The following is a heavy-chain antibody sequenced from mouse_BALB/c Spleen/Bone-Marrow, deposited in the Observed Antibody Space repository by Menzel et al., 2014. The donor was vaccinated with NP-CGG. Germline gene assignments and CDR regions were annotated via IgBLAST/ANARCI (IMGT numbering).Heavy chain of an antibody. CDR3: ARYDGPAWFAY. J-gene: IGHJ3*01. CDR2: INPSNGRN. CDR1: GYSFTSYW. V-gene: IGHV1S81*02. Sequence: VQLHQTGAELGKTGASVRLSCKASGYSFTSYWIHWVKQRPGQGLEWIGEINPSNGRNNYNEKFKNKATLTVDKSSSTAYMQLSSLTSEDSAVYYCARYDGPAWFAYWVQGPLVTVSA. D-gene: IGHD2-3*01.